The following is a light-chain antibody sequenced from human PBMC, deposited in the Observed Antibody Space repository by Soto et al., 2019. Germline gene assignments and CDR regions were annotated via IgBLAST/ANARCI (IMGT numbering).Light chain of an antibody. J-gene: IGLJ2*01. Sequence: QSVLTQPPSASGSPGQSVTISCTGTSSDVGGYNYVSWYQQHPGKVPKLMIYEVIKRPSGVPDRFSGSKSGNTASLTVSGLQAEDEADYYCSSYAGGNRVFGGGTKLTVL. CDR1: SSDVGGYNY. CDR3: SSYAGGNRV. CDR2: EVI. V-gene: IGLV2-8*01.